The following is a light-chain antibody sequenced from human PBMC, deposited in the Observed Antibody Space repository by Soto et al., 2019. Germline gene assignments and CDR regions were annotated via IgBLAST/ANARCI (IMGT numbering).Light chain of an antibody. CDR3: SSYTSTITSV. CDR1: SSDVGGYNY. Sequence: QSALTQPASVSGSPGQSITISCTGTSSDVGGYNYVSWYQQHPGKAPKLMIYAVSNRPSGVSNRFSGSKSGNTASLTISGLQAEDEADYYCSSYTSTITSVFGSGTRSPS. J-gene: IGLJ1*01. CDR2: AVS. V-gene: IGLV2-14*01.